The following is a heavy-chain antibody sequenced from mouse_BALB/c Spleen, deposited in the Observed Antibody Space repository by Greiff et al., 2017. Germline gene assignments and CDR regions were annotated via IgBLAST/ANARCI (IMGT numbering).Heavy chain of an antibody. V-gene: IGHV5-6-5*01. CDR2: ISSGGST. CDR3: ARGEGYDYDAMDY. Sequence: EVQVVESGGGLVKPGGSLKLSCAASGFTFSSYAMSWVRQTPEKRLEWVASISSGGSTYYPDSVKGRFTISRDNARNILYLQMSSLRSEDTAMYYCARGEGYDYDAMDYWGQGTSVTVSS. CDR1: GFTFSSYA. D-gene: IGHD2-10*02. J-gene: IGHJ4*01.